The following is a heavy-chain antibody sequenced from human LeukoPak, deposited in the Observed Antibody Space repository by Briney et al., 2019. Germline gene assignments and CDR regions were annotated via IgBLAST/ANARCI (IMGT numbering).Heavy chain of an antibody. J-gene: IGHJ4*02. D-gene: IGHD1-20*01. V-gene: IGHV3-23*01. CDR2: IYGGGSGST. Sequence: GGSLRLSCVASGFTFSKYTMSWVRQAPGKGLEWVSGIYGGGSGSTFYAESVKGRFTISRDNSKNTLYLQMNSLGDEDTAIYYCAKDFTPDGIWDIDYWGRGILITVSS. CDR3: AKDFTPDGIWDIDY. CDR1: GFTFSKYT.